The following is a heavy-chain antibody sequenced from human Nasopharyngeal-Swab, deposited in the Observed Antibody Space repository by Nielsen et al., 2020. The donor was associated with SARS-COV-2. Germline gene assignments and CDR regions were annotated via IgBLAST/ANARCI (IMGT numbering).Heavy chain of an antibody. J-gene: IGHJ4*02. D-gene: IGHD1-26*01. CDR2: ISGSGGST. CDR1: GFTFSSYA. Sequence: GESLKISCAASGFTFSSYAMSWVRQAPGKGLEWVSAISGSGGSTYYADSVKGRFTISRDNSKNTLYLQMSSLRDEDTAVYYCVREFEATGATYLDYWGPGTLVTVSS. CDR3: VREFEATGATYLDY. V-gene: IGHV3-23*01.